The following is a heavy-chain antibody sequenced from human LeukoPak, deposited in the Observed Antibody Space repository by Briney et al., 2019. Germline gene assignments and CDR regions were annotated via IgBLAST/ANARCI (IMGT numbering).Heavy chain of an antibody. CDR2: INHSGST. V-gene: IGHV4-34*01. D-gene: IGHD3-10*01. Sequence: PSETLSLTCAVYGGSFSGYYWSWIRQPPGQGLQWIGAINHSGSTNYNPSLKSRVTISVDTSKNQFSLKLSSVTAADTAVYYCARGRTLYYGSGSLTRPLDYWGQGTLVTVSS. J-gene: IGHJ4*02. CDR3: ARGRTLYYGSGSLTRPLDY. CDR1: GGSFSGYY.